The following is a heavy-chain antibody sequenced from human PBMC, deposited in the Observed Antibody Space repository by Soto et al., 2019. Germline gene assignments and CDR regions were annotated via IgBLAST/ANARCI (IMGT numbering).Heavy chain of an antibody. CDR1: GGSISRYY. Sequence: SETLSLTCSVSGGSISRYYWTWIRQPPGRGLEWVGNIYSSGTTNYNPSLKSRVTISIGTSKNQVSLKLNAVTAADTAVYFCAREYYDFWSVTFSYYGMDVWGQGTTVTVSS. CDR3: AREYYDFWSVTFSYYGMDV. CDR2: IYSSGTT. D-gene: IGHD3-3*01. J-gene: IGHJ6*02. V-gene: IGHV4-59*01.